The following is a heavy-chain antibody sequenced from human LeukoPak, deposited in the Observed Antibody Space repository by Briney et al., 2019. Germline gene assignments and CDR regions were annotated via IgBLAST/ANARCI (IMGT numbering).Heavy chain of an antibody. CDR2: MNPNSGNT. CDR3: ARVRYYGSGSYYPLYYFDY. Sequence: GASVKVSCKASGYTFTSYDINWVRQATGQGLEWMGWMNPNSGNTGYAQKLQGRVTMTTDTSTSTAYMELRSLRSDDTAVYYCARVRYYGSGSYYPLYYFDYWGQGTLVTVSS. V-gene: IGHV1-8*02. J-gene: IGHJ4*02. CDR1: GYTFTSYD. D-gene: IGHD3-10*01.